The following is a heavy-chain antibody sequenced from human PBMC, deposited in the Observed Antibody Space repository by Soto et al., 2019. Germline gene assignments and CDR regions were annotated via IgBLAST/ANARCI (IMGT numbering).Heavy chain of an antibody. CDR3: ATDGVEYVVSGLYYFDY. D-gene: IGHD2-8*02. V-gene: IGHV3-30*14. CDR2: VSYNGKNK. Sequence: QVQLVESGGGVVQPGTSLRLSCAASGFTLNTYAMHWVRQVPVKGLEWLAFVSYNGKNKYYGDSVKGRFTISRDDSKNTLSLQMNSLRSEDTAVYYCATDGVEYVVSGLYYFDYWGQGTLFPVSS. CDR1: GFTLNTYA. J-gene: IGHJ4*02.